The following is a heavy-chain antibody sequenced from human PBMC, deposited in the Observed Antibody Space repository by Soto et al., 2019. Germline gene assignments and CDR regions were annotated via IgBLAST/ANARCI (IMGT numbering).Heavy chain of an antibody. CDR2: TYYRSKWYN. D-gene: IGHD6-13*01. CDR3: ARGSSSWLKYYYYGMDV. J-gene: IGHJ6*02. CDR1: GDSVSSNSAA. Sequence: QTLSLTCAISGDSVSSNSAAWNWIRQSPSRGLEWLGRTYYRSKWYNDYAVSVKSRITINPDTSKNQFSLQLNSVTPEDTAVYYCARGSSSWLKYYYYGMDVWGQGTTVTVSS. V-gene: IGHV6-1*01.